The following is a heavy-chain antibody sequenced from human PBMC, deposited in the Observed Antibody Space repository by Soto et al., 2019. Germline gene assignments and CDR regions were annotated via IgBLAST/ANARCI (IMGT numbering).Heavy chain of an antibody. Sequence: QITLKESGPTLVKPTQTLTLTCIFSGFSLGTSGVGVCWIRQPPGKALESLALIYWDNDRRYNPSLKTRLAITNDTAKNQVVLTMTNVDPVDTATYYCAHRRGRYNWDDGNFDYLGPGTLVTVSS. CDR2: IYWDNDR. D-gene: IGHD1-20*01. CDR3: AHRRGRYNWDDGNFDY. V-gene: IGHV2-5*02. J-gene: IGHJ4*02. CDR1: GFSLGTSGVG.